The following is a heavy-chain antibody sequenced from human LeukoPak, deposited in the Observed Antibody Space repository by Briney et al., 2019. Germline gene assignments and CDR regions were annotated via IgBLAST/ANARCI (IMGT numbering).Heavy chain of an antibody. CDR2: IRYDGSNK. CDR3: AKEYYYDSSGYYYVPHHGDAFDI. CDR1: GFTFSSYG. J-gene: IGHJ3*02. V-gene: IGHV3-30*02. D-gene: IGHD3-22*01. Sequence: PGGSLRLSCAASGFTFSSYGMHWVPQAPGKGLEWVAFIRYDGSNKYYADSVKGRFTISRDNSKNTLYLQMNSLRAEDTAVYYCAKEYYYDSSGYYYVPHHGDAFDIWGQGTMVTVSS.